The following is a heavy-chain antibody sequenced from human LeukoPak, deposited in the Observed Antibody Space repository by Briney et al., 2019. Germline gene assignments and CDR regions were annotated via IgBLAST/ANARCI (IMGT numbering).Heavy chain of an antibody. CDR3: ARDPGGLYCSGGSCYTYSNYLFDY. J-gene: IGHJ4*02. Sequence: ASVKVSCKASGYTFTRYGITWVRQAPGQGLEWMGWINPKSGGTVYAQKFQGRVTMTRDTSSSTAYMELSRLRFDDTVVYYCARDPGGLYCSGGSCYTYSNYLFDYWGQGTLVTVSS. D-gene: IGHD2-15*01. CDR1: GYTFTRYG. CDR2: INPKSGGT. V-gene: IGHV1-2*02.